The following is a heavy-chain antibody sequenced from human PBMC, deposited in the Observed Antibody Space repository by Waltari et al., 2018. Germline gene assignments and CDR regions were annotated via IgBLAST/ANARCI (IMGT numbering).Heavy chain of an antibody. V-gene: IGHV3-23*01. CDR2: ISGSGGNT. CDR3: AKDPAGTYYFEY. Sequence: EVQLLESGGGLVQPGGSLRLSCAASAFNFSSYAMNWVRQAPGKGLEWVSTISGSGGNTYYADSVKGRFTISRDNSKNTLYLQMNSLRAEDTAVYYCAKDPAGTYYFEYWGQGTLVTVSS. J-gene: IGHJ4*02. D-gene: IGHD6-19*01. CDR1: AFNFSSYA.